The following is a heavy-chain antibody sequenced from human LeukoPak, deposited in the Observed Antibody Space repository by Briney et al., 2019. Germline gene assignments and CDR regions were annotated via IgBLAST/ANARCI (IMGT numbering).Heavy chain of an antibody. Sequence: SETLSLTCTVSGDSFSSVTDYWGWIRQPPGKGLEWIGSIYHSGSTYYNPSLKSRVTISVDTSKNQFSLKLSSVTAVDTAVYYCARAFGAVAGTFDYWGQGTLVTVSS. CDR3: ARAFGAVAGTFDY. D-gene: IGHD6-19*01. J-gene: IGHJ4*02. CDR1: GDSFSSVTDY. V-gene: IGHV4-38-2*02. CDR2: IYHSGST.